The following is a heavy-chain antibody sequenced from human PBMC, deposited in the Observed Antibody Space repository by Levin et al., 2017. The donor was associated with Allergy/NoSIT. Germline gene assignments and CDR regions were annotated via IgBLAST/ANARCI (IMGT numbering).Heavy chain of an antibody. V-gene: IGHV1-2*02. Sequence: ASVKVSCKASGYTFTGYYMHWVRQAPGQGLEWMGWINPNSGGTNYAQKFQGRVTMTRDTSISTAYMELSRLRSDDTAVYYCARVRYSSSCLSYWGQGTLVTVSS. D-gene: IGHD6-13*01. CDR1: GYTFTGYY. J-gene: IGHJ4*02. CDR3: ARVRYSSSCLSY. CDR2: INPNSGGT.